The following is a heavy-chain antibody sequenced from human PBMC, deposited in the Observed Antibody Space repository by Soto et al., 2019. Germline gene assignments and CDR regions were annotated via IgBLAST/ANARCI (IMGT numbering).Heavy chain of an antibody. V-gene: IGHV3-74*01. J-gene: IGHJ4*02. CDR2: INSDGSST. CDR1: GFTFSSYW. CDR3: ARYRGGRKYSGNDAIDS. Sequence: EVQLVESGGGLVQPGGSLRLSCAASGFTFSSYWMHWVRQAPGKGLVWVSRINSDGSSTSYADSVKGRFTISRDNAKNTLYLKMNSVRAEDRGVYYWARYRGGRKYSGNDAIDSWGQGTLVTASS. D-gene: IGHD5-12*01.